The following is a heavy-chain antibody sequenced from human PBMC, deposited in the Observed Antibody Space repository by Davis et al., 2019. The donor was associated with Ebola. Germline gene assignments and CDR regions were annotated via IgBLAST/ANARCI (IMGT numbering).Heavy chain of an antibody. J-gene: IGHJ4*02. CDR1: GFTFSSYA. Sequence: PGGSLRPSCAASGFTFSSYAMSWVRQAPGKGLQWVSSISDSGGSTYYADSVKGRFTISRDNSKNTLYLQMNSLRAEDTAIYYCAKGNQAGYPTTFDYWGQGTLVTVSS. D-gene: IGHD3-9*01. CDR2: ISDSGGST. V-gene: IGHV3-23*01. CDR3: AKGNQAGYPTTFDY.